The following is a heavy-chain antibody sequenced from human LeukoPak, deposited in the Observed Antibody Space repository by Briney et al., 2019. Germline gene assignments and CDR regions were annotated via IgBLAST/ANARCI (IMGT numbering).Heavy chain of an antibody. CDR3: ARAPRITPKAFDI. D-gene: IGHD2-15*01. V-gene: IGHV1-46*01. CDR2: INPSGGST. CDR1: GYTFTSYY. J-gene: IGHJ3*02. Sequence: GASVKVSCKASGYTFTSYYMYWVRQAPGQGLEWMGIINPSGGSTSYAQKFQGRVTMTRDMSTSTVYMELSSLRSEDTAVYYCARAPRITPKAFDIWGQGTMVTVSS.